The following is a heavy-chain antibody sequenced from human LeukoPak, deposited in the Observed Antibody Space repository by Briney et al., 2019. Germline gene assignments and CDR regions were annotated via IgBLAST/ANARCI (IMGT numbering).Heavy chain of an antibody. CDR1: GFSLSTSEMC. J-gene: IGHJ4*02. Sequence: SGPTLVNPTQTLTLTCTFSGFSLSTSEMCVNWIRQPPGKALEWLARVDWDDDKYYSTSLKTRLTISKDTSKSQVVLTMTNMDPVDTATYYCVRSYYSDSSGYFFDYWGQGTLVTVSS. CDR3: VRSYYSDSSGYFFDY. D-gene: IGHD3-22*01. CDR2: VDWDDDK. V-gene: IGHV2-70*11.